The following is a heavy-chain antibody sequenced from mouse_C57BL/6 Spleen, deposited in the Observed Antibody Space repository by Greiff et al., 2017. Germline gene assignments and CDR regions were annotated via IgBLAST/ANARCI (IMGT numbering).Heavy chain of an antibody. CDR2: ISSGSSTI. CDR3: AREESYFDY. J-gene: IGHJ2*01. CDR1: GFTFSDYG. Sequence: EVKLMESGGGLVKPGGSLKLSCAASGFTFSDYGMHWVRQAPEQGLEWVAYISSGSSTIYYADTVKGRFTISRDNAKNTLFLQMSSLRSEDTAMYYCAREESYFDYWGQGTTLTVSS. V-gene: IGHV5-17*01.